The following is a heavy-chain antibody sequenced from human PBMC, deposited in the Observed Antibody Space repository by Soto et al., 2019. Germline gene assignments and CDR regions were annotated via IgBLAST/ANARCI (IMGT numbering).Heavy chain of an antibody. CDR3: ARNASAVISLDY. CDR2: FNPNSGVT. D-gene: IGHD6-19*01. J-gene: IGHJ4*02. CDR1: GYTFTAYS. V-gene: IGHV1-2*02. Sequence: QVQLVHSEAEVKKPGASVKVSCKASGYTFTAYSMHWVRQAPGQGLEWVGWFNPNSGVTIYAQKVQGRVTLTRDTSVDTAYMELYSLTSDDTAVYYCARNASAVISLDYWGQGTLVTVSS.